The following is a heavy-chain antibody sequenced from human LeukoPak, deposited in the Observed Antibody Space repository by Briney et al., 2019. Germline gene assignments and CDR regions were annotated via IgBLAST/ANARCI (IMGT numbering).Heavy chain of an antibody. D-gene: IGHD6-19*01. CDR2: ISSSSSTI. V-gene: IGHV3-48*01. CDR3: ARVSIAVAGTVLDYYYYYMDV. Sequence: PGGSLRLSCAASGFTFSSYSMNWVSQAPGKGLEWVSYISSSSSTIYYADSVKGRFTISRDNAKNSLYLQMNSLRAEDTAVYYCARVSIAVAGTVLDYYYYYMDVWGKGTTVTVSS. J-gene: IGHJ6*03. CDR1: GFTFSSYS.